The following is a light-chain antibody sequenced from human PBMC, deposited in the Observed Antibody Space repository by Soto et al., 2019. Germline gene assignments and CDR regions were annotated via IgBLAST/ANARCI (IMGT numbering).Light chain of an antibody. V-gene: IGKV1-39*01. Sequence: DIHIIQSRPTLSESVGATLTVTCRASQSISRWLAWYQQKPGKAPKFLIYSVSSLQSGVPSRFSGSGSETDFTLTINSLQPEDFATYYCQQGYSSAITFGQGTRLEIK. J-gene: IGKJ5*01. CDR2: SVS. CDR1: QSISRW. CDR3: QQGYSSAIT.